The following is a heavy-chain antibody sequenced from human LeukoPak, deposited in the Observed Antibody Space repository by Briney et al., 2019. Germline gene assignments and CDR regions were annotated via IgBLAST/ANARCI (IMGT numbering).Heavy chain of an antibody. CDR2: ITSGSSII. CDR3: ARSSPYGDYLLNAFDI. Sequence: PGGSLRLSCAASGFSFSDYEMNWVRQAPGKGLEWIAYITSGSSIIYYADSVKGRFTISRDNAKNSLYLQMNSLRAEDTAVYYCARSSPYGDYLLNAFDIWGQGTMVTVSS. V-gene: IGHV3-48*03. CDR1: GFSFSDYE. D-gene: IGHD4-17*01. J-gene: IGHJ3*02.